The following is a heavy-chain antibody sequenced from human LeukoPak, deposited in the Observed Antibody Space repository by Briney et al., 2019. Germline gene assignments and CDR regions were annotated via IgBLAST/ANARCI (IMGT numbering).Heavy chain of an antibody. Sequence: PGGSLRLSCAAAGFTVSSSYAMSWVRQAPGKGLEWVSAISGSGGSTYYADSVKGRFTISRDNSKNTLYLQMNSLRAEDTAVYYCAKDSRQSSGYYFDYWGQGTLVTVSS. D-gene: IGHD3-22*01. V-gene: IGHV3-23*01. CDR2: ISGSGGST. CDR1: GFTVSSSYA. J-gene: IGHJ4*02. CDR3: AKDSRQSSGYYFDY.